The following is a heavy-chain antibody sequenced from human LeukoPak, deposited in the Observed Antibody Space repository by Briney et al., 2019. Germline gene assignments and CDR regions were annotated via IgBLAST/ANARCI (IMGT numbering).Heavy chain of an antibody. CDR2: ITYSGTT. D-gene: IGHD3-16*02. Sequence: KPSETVSLTCTVSGGSISSSGYYWGWIRQPPGKGLEWVGSITYSGTTYYNPSLKSRVTISVDTSKSQFSLKLTSVTAADTAVYYCAPAYIWGSFRTFNYWGQGTLVTVSS. CDR3: APAYIWGSFRTFNY. CDR1: GGSISSSGYY. J-gene: IGHJ4*02. V-gene: IGHV4-39*01.